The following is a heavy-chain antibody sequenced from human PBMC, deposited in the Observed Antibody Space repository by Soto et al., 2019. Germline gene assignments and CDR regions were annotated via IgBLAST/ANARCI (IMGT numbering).Heavy chain of an antibody. CDR2: ISYDGSNK. CDR3: AKDQEPTGMLYFFDY. Sequence: QVQLVESGGGVVQPGRSLRLSCAASGFTFSSYGMHWVRQAPGKGLEWVAVISYDGSNKYYADSVKGRFTISRDNSKNTLYLQMNSLRAEDTAVYYCAKDQEPTGMLYFFDYWGQGTLVTVS. V-gene: IGHV3-30*18. D-gene: IGHD2-8*01. CDR1: GFTFSSYG. J-gene: IGHJ4*02.